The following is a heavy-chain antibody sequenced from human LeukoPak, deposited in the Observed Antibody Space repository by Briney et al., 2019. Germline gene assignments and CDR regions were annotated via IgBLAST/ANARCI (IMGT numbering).Heavy chain of an antibody. D-gene: IGHD5-24*01. Sequence: GGSLRLSCAASGFTFSSYAMSWVRQAPGKGLEWVSAISSSGSSTYYADSVKGRFTISRDNYKNKLYLQMNSLRAEDTAVYYCARAGIAEMATISFPYWGQGTLVTVSS. V-gene: IGHV3-23*01. CDR2: ISSSGSST. CDR1: GFTFSSYA. J-gene: IGHJ4*02. CDR3: ARAGIAEMATISFPY.